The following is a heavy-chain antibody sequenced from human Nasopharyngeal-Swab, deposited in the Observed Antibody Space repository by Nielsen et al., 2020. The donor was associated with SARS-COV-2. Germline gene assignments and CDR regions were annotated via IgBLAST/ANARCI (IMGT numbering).Heavy chain of an antibody. J-gene: IGHJ4*02. D-gene: IGHD1-7*01. CDR1: GFTFSSYW. CDR3: TTYHSLELTA. V-gene: IGHV3-74*01. Sequence: GGSLRLSCTASGFTFSSYWMHWVRQAPGKGLVWVSRIHIDGSSTSYGDSVKGRFTISRDDAKNSLYLQMNSLRAEDTAVYYCTTYHSLELTAWGQGTLVTVSS. CDR2: IHIDGSST.